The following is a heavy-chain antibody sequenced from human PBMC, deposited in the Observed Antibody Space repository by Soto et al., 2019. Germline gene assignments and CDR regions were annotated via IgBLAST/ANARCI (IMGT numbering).Heavy chain of an antibody. Sequence: ASVKVSCKASGYTFTSYAMHWVRQAPGQRLEWMGWINAGNGNTKYSQKFQGRVTITRDTSASTAYMELSSLRSEDTAVYYCARGFRPYYDILTKGGYYYYMDVWGKGTTVTVSS. D-gene: IGHD3-9*01. CDR1: GYTFTSYA. V-gene: IGHV1-3*01. CDR2: INAGNGNT. J-gene: IGHJ6*03. CDR3: ARGFRPYYDILTKGGYYYYMDV.